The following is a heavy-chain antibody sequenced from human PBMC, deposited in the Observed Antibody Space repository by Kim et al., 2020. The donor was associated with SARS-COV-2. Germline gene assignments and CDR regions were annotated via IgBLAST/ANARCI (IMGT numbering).Heavy chain of an antibody. Sequence: SETLSLTCTVSGGSISSSSYYWGWIRQPPGKGLEWIGSIYYSGSTYYNPSLKSRVTISVDTSKNQFSLKLSSVTAADTAVYYCVIGKYSRTPGDWFDPWGQGTLVTVSS. CDR2: IYYSGST. J-gene: IGHJ5*02. CDR3: VIGKYSRTPGDWFDP. D-gene: IGHD5-18*01. V-gene: IGHV4-39*01. CDR1: GGSISSSSYY.